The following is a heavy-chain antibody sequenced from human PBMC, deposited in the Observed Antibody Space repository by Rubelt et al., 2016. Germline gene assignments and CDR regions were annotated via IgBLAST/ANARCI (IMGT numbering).Heavy chain of an antibody. V-gene: IGHV3-48*02. J-gene: IGHJ4*02. CDR3: ARKTMAYFDSSGNLDY. D-gene: IGHD3-22*01. Sequence: ADSVKGRFTVSRDNAKNSLYLQMNSLRDEDTAVYYCARKTMAYFDSSGNLDYWGQGTLVTVSS.